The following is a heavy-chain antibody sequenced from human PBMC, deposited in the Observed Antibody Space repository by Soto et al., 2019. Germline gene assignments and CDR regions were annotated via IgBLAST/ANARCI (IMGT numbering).Heavy chain of an antibody. CDR1: GGSVSSGDYY. D-gene: IGHD5-12*01. Sequence: PSETLSLTCTVSGGSVSSGDYYWSWIRQPPGKGLEWIGNIYYSGSTNYNPSLKSRATISVDTSKNQFSLKVSSATAADTAVYYCARDQVEMATSYYYGTDVWGQGTTVTVSS. J-gene: IGHJ6*02. CDR3: ARDQVEMATSYYYGTDV. V-gene: IGHV4-61*08. CDR2: IYYSGST.